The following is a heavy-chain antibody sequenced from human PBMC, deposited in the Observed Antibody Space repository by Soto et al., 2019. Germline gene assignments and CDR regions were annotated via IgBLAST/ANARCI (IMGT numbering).Heavy chain of an antibody. CDR3: ARGRRVVVAEYYYYYYGMDV. CDR2: INHSGST. Sequence: PSETLSLTCAVYGGSFSGYYWSWIRQPPGKGLEWIGEINHSGSTNYNPSLKSRVTISVDTSKNQFSLKLSSVTAADTAVYYCARGRRVVVAEYYYYYYGMDVWGQGTTVTVS. CDR1: GGSFSGYY. J-gene: IGHJ6*02. D-gene: IGHD2-15*01. V-gene: IGHV4-34*01.